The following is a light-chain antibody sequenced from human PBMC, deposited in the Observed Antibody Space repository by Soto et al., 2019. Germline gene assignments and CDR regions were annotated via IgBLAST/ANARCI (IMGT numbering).Light chain of an antibody. CDR1: QSVSSN. Sequence: EIVMTQSPATLSVSPGERATLSCRASQSVSSNLAWYQQKPGQAPRLLIYGASTRATGIPARFSGSGSGTEFTHTISSLQSEDFATYYCQQSYRAVTFGQGTRLEIK. V-gene: IGKV3-15*01. J-gene: IGKJ5*01. CDR3: QQSYRAVT. CDR2: GAS.